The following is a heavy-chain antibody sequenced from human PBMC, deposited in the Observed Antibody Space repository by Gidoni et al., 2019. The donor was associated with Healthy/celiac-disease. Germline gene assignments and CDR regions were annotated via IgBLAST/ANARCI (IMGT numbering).Heavy chain of an antibody. Sequence: QVQLQESGPGLVKPSQTLYPTCTVSGGSISSGSYYWSWIRQPAGKGLEWIGRIYTRGSTNYNPSLKSRVTISVDTSKNQFSLKLSSVTAADTAVYYCARGSGYDLDYWGQGTLVTVSS. J-gene: IGHJ4*02. CDR3: ARGSGYDLDY. CDR2: IYTRGST. D-gene: IGHD5-12*01. V-gene: IGHV4-61*02. CDR1: GGSISSGSYY.